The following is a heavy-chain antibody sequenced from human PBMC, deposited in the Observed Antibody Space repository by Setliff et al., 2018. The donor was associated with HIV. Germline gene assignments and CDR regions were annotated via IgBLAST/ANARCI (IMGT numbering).Heavy chain of an antibody. Sequence: SETLSLTCAVYGGSFSGYYWSWIRQPPGKGLEWIGEINHSGSTNYNMSLWSRVTISLDASRNQFSLELISVTAADTAVYYCARGPGTTSIDYWAQGTLVTVS. D-gene: IGHD1-26*01. CDR3: ARGPGTTSIDY. CDR1: GGSFSGYY. CDR2: INHSGST. V-gene: IGHV4-34*01. J-gene: IGHJ4*02.